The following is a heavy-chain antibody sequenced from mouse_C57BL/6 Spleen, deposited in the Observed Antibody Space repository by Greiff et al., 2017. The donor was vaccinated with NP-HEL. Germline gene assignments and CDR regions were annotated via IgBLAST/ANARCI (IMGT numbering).Heavy chain of an antibody. V-gene: IGHV1-26*01. J-gene: IGHJ3*01. Sequence: VQLQQSGPELVKPGASVKISCKASGYTFTDYYMNWVKQSHGKSLEWIGDINPNNGGTSYNQKFKGKATLTVDKSSSTAYMELRSLTSEDSAVYYCARIYDGYLGYWGQGTLVTVSA. CDR2: INPNNGGT. CDR1: GYTFTDYY. CDR3: ARIYDGYLGY. D-gene: IGHD2-3*01.